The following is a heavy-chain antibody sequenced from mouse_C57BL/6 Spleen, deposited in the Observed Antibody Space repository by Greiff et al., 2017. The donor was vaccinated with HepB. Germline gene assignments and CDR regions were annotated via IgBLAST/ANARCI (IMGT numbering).Heavy chain of an antibody. V-gene: IGHV1-64*01. CDR2: IHPNSGST. CDR3: ARYGTWYAMDY. D-gene: IGHD1-1*01. CDR1: GYTFTSYW. J-gene: IGHJ4*01. Sequence: VQLQQSGAELVKPGASVKLSCKASGYTFTSYWMHWVKQRPGQGLEWIGMIHPNSGSTNYNEKFKSKATLTVDKSSSTAYMQLSSLTSEDSAVYYCARYGTWYAMDYWGQGTSVTVSS.